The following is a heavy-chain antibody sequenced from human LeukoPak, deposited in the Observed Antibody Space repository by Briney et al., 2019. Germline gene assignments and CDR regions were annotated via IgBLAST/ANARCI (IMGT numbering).Heavy chain of an antibody. D-gene: IGHD2-15*01. V-gene: IGHV4-39*07. CDR1: GGSISSSSYY. J-gene: IGHJ3*02. CDR3: ARGGLFDAFDI. Sequence: SETLSLTCTVSGGSISSSSYYWGWIRQPPGKGLEWIGSIYYSGSTYYNPSLKSRVTISVDTSKNQFSLKLSSVTAADTAVYYCARGGLFDAFDIWGQGTMVTVSS. CDR2: IYYSGST.